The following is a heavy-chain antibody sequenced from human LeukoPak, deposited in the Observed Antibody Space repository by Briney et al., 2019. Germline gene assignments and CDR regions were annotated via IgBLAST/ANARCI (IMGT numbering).Heavy chain of an antibody. CDR2: IYYSGST. CDR3: ARGATMVRGADYYYYMDV. J-gene: IGHJ6*03. Sequence: SETLSLTCTVSGGSISSYYWGWIRQPPGKGLEWIGYIYYSGSTNYNPSLKSRVTISVDTSKNQFSLKLSSVTAADTAVYYCARGATMVRGADYYYYMDVWGKGTTVTVSS. V-gene: IGHV4-59*12. D-gene: IGHD3-10*01. CDR1: GGSISSYY.